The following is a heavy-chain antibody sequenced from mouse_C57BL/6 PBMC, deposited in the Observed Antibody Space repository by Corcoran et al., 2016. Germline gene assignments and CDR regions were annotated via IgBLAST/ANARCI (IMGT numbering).Heavy chain of an antibody. V-gene: IGHV14-2*01. D-gene: IGHD1-2*01. CDR1: GFNIKDYY. Sequence: EVQLQQSGAELVKPGASVKLSCTASGFNIKDYYMHWVKQKTEQGQEWIGRIDPEDGETKYAPKFKGKATITEDKSSNTAYLKLSSLTSEDTSVYYCSRWSLLSVAYWGQGTLVTVSA. CDR3: SRWSLLSVAY. CDR2: IDPEDGET. J-gene: IGHJ3*01.